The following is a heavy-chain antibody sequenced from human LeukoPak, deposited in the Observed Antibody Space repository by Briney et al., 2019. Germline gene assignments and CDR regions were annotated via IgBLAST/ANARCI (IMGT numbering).Heavy chain of an antibody. J-gene: IGHJ5*02. V-gene: IGHV3-30*04. CDR1: VFTFSSYS. D-gene: IGHD2-15*01. CDR3: ARAPRYCSGGSCYWFDP. Sequence: GGSLRLSCAASVFTFSSYSMHWVRQAPCKGREWVAVISYDGSNKYYADSVKGRFTISRDNSKNTLYLQMNSLRAEDTAVYYCARAPRYCSGGSCYWFDPWGQGTLVTVSS. CDR2: ISYDGSNK.